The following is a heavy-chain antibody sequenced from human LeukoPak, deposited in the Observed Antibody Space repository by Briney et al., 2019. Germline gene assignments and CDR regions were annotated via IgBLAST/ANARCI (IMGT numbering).Heavy chain of an antibody. CDR1: GGSISSGGYY. CDR3: ARAGDIVVVPAAGQDWFDP. J-gene: IGHJ5*02. CDR2: IYYSGSP. D-gene: IGHD2-2*01. Sequence: SETLSLTCTVSGGSISSGGYYWSWIRQHPEKGLEWIGYIYYSGSPYYNPSLKSRVTISVDTSKNQFSLKLSSVTAADTAVYYCARAGDIVVVPAAGQDWFDPWGQGTLVTVSS. V-gene: IGHV4-31*03.